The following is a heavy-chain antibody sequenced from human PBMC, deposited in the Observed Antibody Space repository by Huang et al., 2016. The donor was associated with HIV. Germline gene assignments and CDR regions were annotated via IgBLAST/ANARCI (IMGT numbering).Heavy chain of an antibody. CDR1: GFKFSNYW. CDR2: IKIDGLTT. D-gene: IGHD2-15*01. J-gene: IGHJ3*02. CDR3: ARAGGFEI. V-gene: IGHV3-74*01. Sequence: EEHLVESGGGLVQPGGFLRLSCEASGFKFSNYWMQWVRQAPGKGLMWGARIKIDGLTTDYADSVKGRFTISRDNAKNTLYLQMSSLTAEDTAIYYCARAGGFEIWGQGTVVTVSS.